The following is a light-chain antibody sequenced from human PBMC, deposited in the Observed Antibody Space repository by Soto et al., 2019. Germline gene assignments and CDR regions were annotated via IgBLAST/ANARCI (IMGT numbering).Light chain of an antibody. CDR1: QSLTSDY. CDR2: GAS. J-gene: IGKJ1*01. V-gene: IGKV3-20*01. Sequence: EIVLTQSPGTLSLSPGERATLSCRASQSLTSDYLAWYQQKPGQTPRLLIHGASSRATGIPDRFSGSGSGPDFSLTISRLEPEDSAVYYCQQSGRPFGQGTKVEIK. CDR3: QQSGRP.